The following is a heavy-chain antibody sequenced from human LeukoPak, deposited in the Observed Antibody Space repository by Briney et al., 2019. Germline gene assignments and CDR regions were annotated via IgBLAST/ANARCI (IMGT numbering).Heavy chain of an antibody. Sequence: SGGSLRLSCAASGFAFSSYVLSWVRQAPGKGLKWVSAIGGSGGATYYADSVKGRFTISRDNSKNTLCLQMNSLRADDTAVYYCAKGVGINNYYYYGVDVWGKGTTVTVSS. CDR2: IGGSGGAT. D-gene: IGHD2-15*01. CDR1: GFAFSSYV. CDR3: AKGVGINNYYYYGVDV. J-gene: IGHJ6*04. V-gene: IGHV3-23*01.